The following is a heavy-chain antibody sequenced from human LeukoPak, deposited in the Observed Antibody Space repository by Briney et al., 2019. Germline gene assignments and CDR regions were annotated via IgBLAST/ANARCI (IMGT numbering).Heavy chain of an antibody. V-gene: IGHV1-2*02. CDR2: ISPNSGGT. J-gene: IGHJ4*02. D-gene: IGHD6-19*01. Sequence: ASVKVSCKASGYTFTHSYIHGVGQAPGQGLEGMGWISPNSGGTNYAQKFQGRVTLTRDTSISTAYMELSTLRSDDTAVYYCAYLPTLEKVKRQWLPPGGYWGQGTLVTVSS. CDR3: AYLPTLEKVKRQWLPPGGY. CDR1: GYTFTHSY.